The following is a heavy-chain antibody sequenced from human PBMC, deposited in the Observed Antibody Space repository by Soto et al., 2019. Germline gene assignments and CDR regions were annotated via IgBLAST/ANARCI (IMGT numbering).Heavy chain of an antibody. Sequence: QVQLQESGPGLVKPSQTLSLTCTVSGGSISSGGYYWSWIRQHPGKGLEWIGYIYYSGSTYYNPSLKRRVTMSVDTSKNQFSLQLSSVTAAATAVYYCAGIYSGSPGGTLRYWGQGTLVTVSS. CDR2: IYYSGST. J-gene: IGHJ4*02. CDR1: GGSISSGGYY. D-gene: IGHD1-26*01. V-gene: IGHV4-31*03. CDR3: AGIYSGSPGGTLRY.